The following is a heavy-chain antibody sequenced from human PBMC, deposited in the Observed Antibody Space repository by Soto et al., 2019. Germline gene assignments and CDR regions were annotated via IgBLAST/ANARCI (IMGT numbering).Heavy chain of an antibody. J-gene: IGHJ4*02. CDR3: ARDRGSYALDY. Sequence: QVQLVQSGAEVKKPGASVKVSCKASGYTFTSYGISWVRQAPGQGLEWMGWISANNGNTNYVQKLQGRVTTTTDPSTSTAYMELGSLRSDNTAVYYCARDRGSYALDYWGQGTLVTVSS. CDR1: GYTFTSYG. CDR2: ISANNGNT. V-gene: IGHV1-18*01. D-gene: IGHD1-26*01.